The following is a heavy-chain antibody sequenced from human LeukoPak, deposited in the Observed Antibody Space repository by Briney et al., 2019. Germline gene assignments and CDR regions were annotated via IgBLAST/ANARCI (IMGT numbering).Heavy chain of an antibody. Sequence: GGSLRLSCAASGFASSSHWMNWVRQAPGKGLEWVANVNREGSDKNYVDSVKGRFTISRDNAKNSLYLRMNSLRVEDTAVYYCARDGVPGGRDVWGQGTTVTVS. J-gene: IGHJ6*02. CDR1: GFASSSHW. CDR2: VNREGSDK. CDR3: ARDGVPGGRDV. D-gene: IGHD3-16*01. V-gene: IGHV3-7*01.